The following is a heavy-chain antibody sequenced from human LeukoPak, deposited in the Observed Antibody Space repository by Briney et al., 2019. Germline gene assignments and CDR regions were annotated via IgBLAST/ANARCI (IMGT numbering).Heavy chain of an antibody. D-gene: IGHD4-11*01. CDR3: ARLGGYSNYEAGY. CDR1: GGSISSSTFY. CDR2: IFYTGNT. J-gene: IGHJ4*02. Sequence: PSEILSLTCTVSGGSISSSTFYWGWIRQPPGKGLEWIGTIFYTGNTYYNPSLKSRLTISVDTSTNQFSLTLSSVTAADTAVYYCARLGGYSNYEAGYWGQGTLVTVSS. V-gene: IGHV4-39*01.